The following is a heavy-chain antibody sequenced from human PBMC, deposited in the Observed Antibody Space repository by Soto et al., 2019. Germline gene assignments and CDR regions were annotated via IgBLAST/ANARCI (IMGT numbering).Heavy chain of an antibody. V-gene: IGHV3-23*01. D-gene: IGHD4-17*01. CDR1: GFTFSGYA. CDR2: ISTSGDST. Sequence: EVQLLESGGGLVQPGGSLRLSCAASGFTFSGYAMNWVRQASGKGLEWVSAISTSGDSTYYADSVKGRFTISRDNSKSTLYLQMNSLRAEDTAVYYCAKGSGTVTLNFFNYWGQGTQVSVSS. J-gene: IGHJ4*02. CDR3: AKGSGTVTLNFFNY.